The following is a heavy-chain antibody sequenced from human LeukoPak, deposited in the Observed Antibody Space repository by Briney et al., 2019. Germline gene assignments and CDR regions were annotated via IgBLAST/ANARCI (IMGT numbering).Heavy chain of an antibody. CDR2: IYNSETI. CDR1: GGSINSYY. D-gene: IGHD6-6*01. CDR3: VRVGGASSILSAFDI. J-gene: IGHJ3*02. Sequence: SETLSLTCTVSGGSINSYYWSWIRQPPGKGLQWIGYIYNSETINYNPSLTSRVTISLDTSKNHVSLKLTSVTAADTAVYYCVRVGGASSILSAFDIWGQGTMVTVSS. V-gene: IGHV4-59*01.